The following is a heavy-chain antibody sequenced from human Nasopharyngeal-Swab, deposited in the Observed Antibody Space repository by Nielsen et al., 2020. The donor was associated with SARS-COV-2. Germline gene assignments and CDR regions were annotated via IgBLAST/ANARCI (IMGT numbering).Heavy chain of an antibody. D-gene: IGHD2-2*01. J-gene: IGHJ5*02. CDR2: IKQDGSEK. CDR3: ARDVGYCSSTSCRNWFDP. CDR1: GFTFSSYW. Sequence: GESLKISCAASGFTFSSYWMSWVRQAPGKGLEWVANIKQDGSEKYYVDSVKGRFTISRDNAKNSLYLQMNSLRAEGTAVYYCARDVGYCSSTSCRNWFDPWGQGTLVTVSS. V-gene: IGHV3-7*01.